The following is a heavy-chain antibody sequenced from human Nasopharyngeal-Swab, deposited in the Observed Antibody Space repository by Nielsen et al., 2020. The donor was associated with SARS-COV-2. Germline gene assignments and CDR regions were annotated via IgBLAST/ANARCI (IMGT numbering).Heavy chain of an antibody. J-gene: IGHJ6*02. V-gene: IGHV3-9*01. CDR3: AKAITMVRGVTYGMDV. Sequence: GGSLRLSCAVSGFTFDDYAMHWVRQAPGKGLEWVSGISWNSGSIGYADSVKGRFTISRDNAKNSLYLQMNSLRAEDTALYYCAKAITMVRGVTYGMDVWGQGTTVTVSS. D-gene: IGHD3-10*01. CDR1: GFTFDDYA. CDR2: ISWNSGSI.